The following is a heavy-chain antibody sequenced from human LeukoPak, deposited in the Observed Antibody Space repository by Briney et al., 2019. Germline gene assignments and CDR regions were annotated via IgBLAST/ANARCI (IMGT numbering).Heavy chain of an antibody. CDR3: ARDPYSGSYGDYYYYYMDV. CDR1: GFTFSSYN. Sequence: GGSLRLPCAASGFTFSSYNMNWVRQAPGKGLEWVSSITSSSSFIYYADSVKGRFTISRDNAKNSLYLQMNSLRDEDTAVYYCARDPYSGSYGDYYYYYMDVWGKGTTVSISS. CDR2: ITSSSSFI. D-gene: IGHD1-26*01. V-gene: IGHV3-21*01. J-gene: IGHJ6*03.